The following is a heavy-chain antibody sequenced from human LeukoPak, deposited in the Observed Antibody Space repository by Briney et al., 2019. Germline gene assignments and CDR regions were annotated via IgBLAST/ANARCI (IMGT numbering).Heavy chain of an antibody. D-gene: IGHD4-17*01. CDR3: ARDEYGDYVFDY. Sequence: GGSLRLSCAASGFTFSSYGMHWVRQAPGKGLVWVSRINSDGTTTSYADFVQGRFTISRDNAKNTLNLQMNSLTGEDTGVYYCARDEYGDYVFDYWGQGSLVSVSS. CDR2: INSDGTTT. J-gene: IGHJ4*02. V-gene: IGHV3-74*01. CDR1: GFTFSSYG.